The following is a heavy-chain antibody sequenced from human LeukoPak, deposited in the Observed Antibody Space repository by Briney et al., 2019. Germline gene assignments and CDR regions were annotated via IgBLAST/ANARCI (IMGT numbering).Heavy chain of an antibody. J-gene: IGHJ3*02. CDR1: SGSLNTYS. CDR3: ARNLIVVFNDAFDI. D-gene: IGHD3-22*01. Sequence: SETLSLTCTVSSGSLNTYSWSWIRQPPGKGLEWIGFIYYSGSTNYTPSLKGRVTISVDTSKNQFSLKLSSVTAADTAVYYCARNLIVVFNDAFDIWGQGTMVTVSS. CDR2: IYYSGST. V-gene: IGHV4-59*01.